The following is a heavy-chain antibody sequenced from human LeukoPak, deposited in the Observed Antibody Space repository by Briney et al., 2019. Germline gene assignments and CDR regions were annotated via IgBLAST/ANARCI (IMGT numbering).Heavy chain of an antibody. CDR2: ISSSGTTI. Sequence: GGSLRLSCAASGFTFSSYEMNWVRQAPGKGLEWVSYISSSGTTIYYADSVRGRFTISRDNAKNSLYLQMNSLRAEDTAVYYCARGGYCSSSICYSLNAFDIWGQGTMFTVSS. D-gene: IGHD2-2*01. V-gene: IGHV3-48*03. CDR3: ARGGYCSSSICYSLNAFDI. J-gene: IGHJ3*02. CDR1: GFTFSSYE.